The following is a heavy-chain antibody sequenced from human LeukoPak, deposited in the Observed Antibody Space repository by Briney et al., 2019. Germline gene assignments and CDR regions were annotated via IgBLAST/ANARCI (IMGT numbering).Heavy chain of an antibody. CDR1: GYIFTNYW. CDR2: IYPGDSDT. V-gene: IGHV5-51*01. CDR3: GRQGFFDN. J-gene: IGHJ3*02. Sequence: GESLKISCMASGYIFTNYWIGWVRQMPGKGLEWMGIIYPGDSDTRYSPSFQGQVTISADKSISTAYLQWGSLKASDTAMYYCGRQGFFDNWAKGQWSPSLQ.